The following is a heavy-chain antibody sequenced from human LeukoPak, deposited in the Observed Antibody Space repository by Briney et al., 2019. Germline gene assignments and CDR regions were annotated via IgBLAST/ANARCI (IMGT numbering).Heavy chain of an antibody. CDR2: ISGGGDIT. V-gene: IGHV3-23*01. CDR1: GFNFANHA. Sequence: GGSLRLSCAASGFNFANHAMSWVRQTPGKGLEWVSAISGGGDITYYADSVTGRFTISRDNSKDTLFLQMHSLRPGDTAVYYCVREDTPATANYWGQGTLVTIST. J-gene: IGHJ4*02. D-gene: IGHD2-21*02. CDR3: VREDTPATANY.